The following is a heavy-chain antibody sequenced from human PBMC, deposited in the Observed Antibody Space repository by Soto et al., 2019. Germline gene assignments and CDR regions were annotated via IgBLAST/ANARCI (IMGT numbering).Heavy chain of an antibody. J-gene: IGHJ4*02. Sequence: GGSLRLSCAASGFTVSSNYMSWVRQAPGKGLEWVSVIYSGGSTYYADSVKGRFTISRDNSKNTLYLQMNSLRAEDTDVYYCARNLEMAFDYWGQGTLVTVSS. CDR1: GFTVSSNY. CDR2: IYSGGST. D-gene: IGHD5-12*01. CDR3: ARNLEMAFDY. V-gene: IGHV3-53*01.